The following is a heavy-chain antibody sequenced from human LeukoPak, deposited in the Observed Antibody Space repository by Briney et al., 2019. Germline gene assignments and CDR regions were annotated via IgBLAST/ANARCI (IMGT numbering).Heavy chain of an antibody. CDR3: ARATRLEVTTSAFDY. J-gene: IGHJ4*02. CDR1: GGSISSGSYY. D-gene: IGHD4-11*01. V-gene: IGHV4-61*02. Sequence: SQTLSLTCTVSGGSISSGSYYWSWIRQPAGKGLEWIGRIYTSGSTNYNPSLKSRVTISVDTSKNQFSLKLSSVTAADTAVYYCARATRLEVTTSAFDYWGQGTLVTVSS. CDR2: IYTSGST.